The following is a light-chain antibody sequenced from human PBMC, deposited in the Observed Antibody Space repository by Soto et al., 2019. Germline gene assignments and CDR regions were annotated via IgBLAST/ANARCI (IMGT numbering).Light chain of an antibody. V-gene: IGKV3-11*01. J-gene: IGKJ1*01. CDR3: QHYSDSTWT. Sequence: EIVLTQSPATLSLSPGERATLSCRASQSVSNYLAWYQQKPGQAPRLLIYDASNRASGIPARFSGSGSGTDFTLTISSLDPEDFAVYYCQHYSDSTWTFGQGTRVEI. CDR1: QSVSNY. CDR2: DAS.